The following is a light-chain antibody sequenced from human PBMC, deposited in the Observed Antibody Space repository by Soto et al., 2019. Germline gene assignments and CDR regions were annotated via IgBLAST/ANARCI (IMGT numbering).Light chain of an antibody. J-gene: IGKJ1*01. CDR2: GAS. Sequence: EIVLTQSPATLSLSPGERATLSCRASQSVSSSYLAWYQQKPGQAPGLLIYGASSRATGIPDRFSGSGSGTDFTLTISRLEPEDFAVYYCQQYGSSPRTFGQGTKV. CDR1: QSVSSSY. V-gene: IGKV3-20*01. CDR3: QQYGSSPRT.